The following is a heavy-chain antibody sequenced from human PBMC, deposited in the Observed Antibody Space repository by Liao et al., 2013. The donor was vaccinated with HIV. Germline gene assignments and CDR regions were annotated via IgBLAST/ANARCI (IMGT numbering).Heavy chain of an antibody. D-gene: IGHD4-17*01. CDR3: ARSETAYGHAFDV. V-gene: IGHV4-59*01. CDR2: IYYSGST. J-gene: IGHJ3*01. Sequence: QVQLQESGPGLVKPSETLSLTCTISVGSISTYYWSWIRQPPGKGLEWIGYIYYSGSTNYNPSLKSRVTISLVTAQNAFSLKLSSLTAADTAVYFCARSETAYGHAFDVWGQGTMVTVSS. CDR1: VGSISTYY.